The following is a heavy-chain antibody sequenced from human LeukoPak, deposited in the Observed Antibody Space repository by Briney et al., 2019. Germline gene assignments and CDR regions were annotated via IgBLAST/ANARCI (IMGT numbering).Heavy chain of an antibody. CDR2: INHSGST. D-gene: IGHD4-17*01. CDR3: ARADQDFTVLDY. Sequence: SETLSLTCAVYGGSFSGYYWSRIRQPPGKGLEWIGEINHSGSTNYNPSLKSRVTISVDTSKNQFSLKLSSVTAADTAVYYCARADQDFTVLDYWGQGTLVTASS. CDR1: GGSFSGYY. J-gene: IGHJ4*02. V-gene: IGHV4-34*01.